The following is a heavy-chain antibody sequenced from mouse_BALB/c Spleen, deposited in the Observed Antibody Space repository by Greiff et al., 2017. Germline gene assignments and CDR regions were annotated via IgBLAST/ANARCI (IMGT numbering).Heavy chain of an antibody. J-gene: IGHJ2*01. Sequence: VQLKESGPGLVAPSQSLSITCTVSGFSLTSYGVHWVRQPPGKGLEWLGVIWAGGSTNYNSALMSRLSISKDNSKSQVFLKMNSLQTDDTAMYYCARDRGYDGKYYFDYWGQGTTLTVSS. V-gene: IGHV2-9*02. D-gene: IGHD2-2*01. CDR3: ARDRGYDGKYYFDY. CDR2: IWAGGST. CDR1: GFSLTSYG.